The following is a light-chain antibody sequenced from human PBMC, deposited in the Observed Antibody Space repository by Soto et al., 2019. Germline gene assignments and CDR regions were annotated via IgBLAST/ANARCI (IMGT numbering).Light chain of an antibody. CDR1: QSVSSIF. J-gene: IGKJ1*01. CDR2: GAS. Sequence: EIVLTQSPGTLSLSPGERATLSCKASQSVSSIFLAWYQQKPGQAPRPLIYGASRRATGIPDRFSGRGSGTDFTLTINRLEPEDFAVYYCHQYDSSRTFGQGTKVEMK. CDR3: HQYDSSRT. V-gene: IGKV3-20*01.